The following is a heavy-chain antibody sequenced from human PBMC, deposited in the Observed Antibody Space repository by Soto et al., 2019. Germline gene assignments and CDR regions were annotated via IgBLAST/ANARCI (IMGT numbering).Heavy chain of an antibody. CDR2: ISGSGGST. Sequence: GGSLRLSCAASGFTFSSYAMSWVRQAPGKGLEWVSAISGSGGSTYYADSVKGRFTISRDNSKNTLYLQMNSLRAEDTAVYYCAKPRYSYGAYYYGMDVWGQGTTVTVSS. D-gene: IGHD5-18*01. J-gene: IGHJ6*02. CDR3: AKPRYSYGAYYYGMDV. V-gene: IGHV3-23*01. CDR1: GFTFSSYA.